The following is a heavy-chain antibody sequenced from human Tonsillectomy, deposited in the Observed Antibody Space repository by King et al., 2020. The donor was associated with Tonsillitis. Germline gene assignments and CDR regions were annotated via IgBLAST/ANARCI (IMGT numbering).Heavy chain of an antibody. Sequence: QLVQSGGGLVQPGGSLRLSCSASGFTFSDYAMHWVRQAPGKGLEYVSAISSDGDNKYYADSVKGRFAISRDNSKNTLSLQMNSLRAEDTAVYYCVNGGLYCTTTGCRSYYYSMDVWGKGTTVTVSS. CDR3: VNGGLYCTTTGCRSYYYSMDV. CDR2: ISSDGDNK. D-gene: IGHD2-8*01. V-gene: IGHV3-64D*06. J-gene: IGHJ6*03. CDR1: GFTFSDYA.